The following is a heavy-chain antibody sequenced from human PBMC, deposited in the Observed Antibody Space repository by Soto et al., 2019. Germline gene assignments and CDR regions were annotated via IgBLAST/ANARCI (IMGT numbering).Heavy chain of an antibody. CDR1: GFTFSSYG. CDR2: ISYDGSNK. CDR3: AKDRQLGLDY. J-gene: IGHJ4*02. V-gene: IGHV3-30*18. D-gene: IGHD6-6*01. Sequence: PGGSLRLSCAASGFTFSSYGMHWVRQAPGKGLEWVAVISYDGSNKYYADSVKGRFTISRDNSKNTLYLQMNSLRAEDTAVYYCAKDRQLGLDYWGQGTLVTVSS.